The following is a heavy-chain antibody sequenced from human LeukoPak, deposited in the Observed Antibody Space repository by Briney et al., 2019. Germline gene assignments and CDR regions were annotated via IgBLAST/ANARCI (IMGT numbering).Heavy chain of an antibody. CDR2: ISGSGGST. Sequence: GGSLSLSCAASGFTFSSYAMSWVRQAPGKGLEWVSAISGSGGSTYYADSVKGRFTISRDNSKNTLYLQMNSLRAEDTAVYYCAKDHRDDRGYSYGNSFDYWGQGTLVTVSS. J-gene: IGHJ4*02. CDR3: AKDHRDDRGYSYGNSFDY. V-gene: IGHV3-23*01. D-gene: IGHD5-18*01. CDR1: GFTFSSYA.